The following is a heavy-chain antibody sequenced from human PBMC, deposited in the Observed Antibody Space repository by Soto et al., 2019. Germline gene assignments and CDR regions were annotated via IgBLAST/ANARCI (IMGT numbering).Heavy chain of an antibody. D-gene: IGHD3-3*01. CDR1: GGSISSGDYY. CDR2: IYYSGST. J-gene: IGHJ5*02. CDR3: ARSPYDFWSGNWFDP. Sequence: LSLTCTVSGGSISSGDYYWSWIRQPPGKGLEWIGYIYYSGSTYYNPSLKSRVTISVDTSKNQFPLKLSSVTAADTAVYYCARSPYDFWSGNWFDPWGQGTLVTVSS. V-gene: IGHV4-30-4*01.